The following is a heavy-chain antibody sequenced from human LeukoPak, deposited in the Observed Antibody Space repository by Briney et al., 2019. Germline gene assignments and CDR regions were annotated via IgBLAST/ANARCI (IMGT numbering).Heavy chain of an antibody. CDR1: GGSFSGYY. J-gene: IGHJ4*02. CDR2: INHSGST. CDR3: ARTQLWKVPGDY. Sequence: PSETLSLTCAVYGGSFSGYYWSWIRQPPGKGLEWIGEINHSGSTNYNPSLKSRVTISVDTSKNQFSLKLSSVTAADTAVYYCARTQLWKVPGDYWGQGTLVTVSS. V-gene: IGHV4-34*01. D-gene: IGHD5-18*01.